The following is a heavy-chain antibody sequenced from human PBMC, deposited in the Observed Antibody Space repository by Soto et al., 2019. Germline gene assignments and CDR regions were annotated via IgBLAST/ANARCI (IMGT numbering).Heavy chain of an antibody. Sequence: GGSLRLSCAASGFTVSSHAMSWVRQAPGKGLDWVSGICSSGGCTYYADSVKGRFTISRDNSKNTLYLQMNSLRVEHTAVYYCARDPFDQSVLRFLEAPYYFDYWGQGTLVTVSS. V-gene: IGHV3-23*01. CDR2: ICSSGGCT. CDR1: GFTVSSHA. J-gene: IGHJ4*02. D-gene: IGHD3-3*01. CDR3: ARDPFDQSVLRFLEAPYYFDY.